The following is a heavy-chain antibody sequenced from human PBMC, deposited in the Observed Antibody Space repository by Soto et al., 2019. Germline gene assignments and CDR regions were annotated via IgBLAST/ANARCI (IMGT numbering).Heavy chain of an antibody. D-gene: IGHD4-17*01. CDR1: GFTFSSYG. J-gene: IGHJ3*02. V-gene: IGHV3-33*01. Sequence: GGSLRLSCAASGFTFSSYGMRWVRQAPGKGLEWVAVIWYDGSNKYSADSVKGRFTISRDNSKNTLYLQMNSLRAEDTAVYCGASDFSYGDYSVDAFDIWGQGTMVTVSS. CDR3: ASDFSYGDYSVDAFDI. CDR2: IWYDGSNK.